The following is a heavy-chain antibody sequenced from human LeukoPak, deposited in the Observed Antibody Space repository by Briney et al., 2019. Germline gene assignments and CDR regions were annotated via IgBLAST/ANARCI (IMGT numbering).Heavy chain of an antibody. CDR3: ASYSYYYDSSGYFDY. V-gene: IGHV4-59*01. Sequence: SETLSITCTVSGGSISSYYWSWIRQPPGKGLEWIGYIYYSGSTNYNPSLKSRVTISVDTSKNQFSLKLSSVTAADTAVYYCASYSYYYDSSGYFDYWGQGTQVTVSS. CDR1: GGSISSYY. D-gene: IGHD3-22*01. J-gene: IGHJ4*02. CDR2: IYYSGST.